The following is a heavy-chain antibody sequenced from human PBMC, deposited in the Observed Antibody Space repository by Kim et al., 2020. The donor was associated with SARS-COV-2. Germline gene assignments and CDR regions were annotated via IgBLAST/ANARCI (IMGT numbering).Heavy chain of an antibody. V-gene: IGHV3-23*01. Sequence: GGSLRLSCAASGFTFSSYAMSWVRQAPGKGLEWVSAISGSGSSTYYADSVKGRFTISRDNSKNTLYLQMNSLRAEDTAVYYCAKESTSGLTGLKRGYSDYWGQGTLVTVSS. CDR2: ISGSGSST. J-gene: IGHJ4*02. CDR3: AKESTSGLTGLKRGYSDY. D-gene: IGHD3-9*01. CDR1: GFTFSSYA.